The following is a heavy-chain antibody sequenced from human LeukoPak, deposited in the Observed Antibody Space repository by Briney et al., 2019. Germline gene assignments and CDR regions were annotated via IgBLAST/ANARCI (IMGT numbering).Heavy chain of an antibody. J-gene: IGHJ4*02. Sequence: GGSLRLSRAASGCTFSTYWMHWVRQAPGKGLVWVSRIDGEGSVTKYTDSVKGRFTISRDNAKNTVYLQMNSLRAEDTAVYYCTTGGSYFFDYWGQGTLVTVSS. V-gene: IGHV3-74*01. CDR1: GCTFSTYW. CDR2: IDGEGSVT. D-gene: IGHD1-1*01. CDR3: TTGGSYFFDY.